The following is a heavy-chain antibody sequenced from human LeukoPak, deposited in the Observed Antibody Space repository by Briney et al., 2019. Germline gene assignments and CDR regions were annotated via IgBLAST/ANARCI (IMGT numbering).Heavy chain of an antibody. D-gene: IGHD1-1*01. CDR3: AVPTLTTGAFDI. J-gene: IGHJ3*02. Sequence: PGGSQRLSCAASGFTFSSYEMNWVRQAPGKGLEWVSYISSSGSTIYYADSVKGRFTISRDNAKNSLYLQMNSLRAEDTAVYYCAVPTLTTGAFDIWGQGTMVTVSS. CDR2: ISSSGSTI. V-gene: IGHV3-48*03. CDR1: GFTFSSYE.